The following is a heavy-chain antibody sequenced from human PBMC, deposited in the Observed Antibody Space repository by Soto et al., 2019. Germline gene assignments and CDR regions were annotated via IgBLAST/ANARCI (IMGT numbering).Heavy chain of an antibody. V-gene: IGHV1-3*01. CDR3: ARGDGYYYFDY. D-gene: IGHD3-22*01. CDR1: GYTFTSYA. J-gene: IGHJ4*02. CDR2: INAGNGNT. Sequence: QVQLVQSGAEVKKPGASVKVSCKASGYTFTSYAMHWVRQAPGQRLEWMGWINAGNGNTKYSQKFQGRVTITRDTSASTAYMVLSSLRSEDTAVYYCARGDGYYYFDYWGQGTLVTVSS.